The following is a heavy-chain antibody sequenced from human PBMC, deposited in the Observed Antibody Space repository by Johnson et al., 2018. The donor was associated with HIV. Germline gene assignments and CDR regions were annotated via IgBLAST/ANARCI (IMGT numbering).Heavy chain of an antibody. J-gene: IGHJ3*02. V-gene: IGHV3-33*06. CDR2: IWFDGSNK. Sequence: QVQLVESGGGVVQPGRSLRLSCAASGFTFSNYGMHWVRQAPGKGLEWVAVIWFDGSNKYYADSVKGRFTISRDNSKNTLYLQMDSLRAEDTAVYYCAKEGITMEVVMWGQGTTVTVSS. CDR1: GFTFSNYG. D-gene: IGHD3-10*01. CDR3: AKEGITMEVVM.